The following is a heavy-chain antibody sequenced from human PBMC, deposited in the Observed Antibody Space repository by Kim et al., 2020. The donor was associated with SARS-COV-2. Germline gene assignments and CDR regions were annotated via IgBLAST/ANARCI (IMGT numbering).Heavy chain of an antibody. V-gene: IGHV3-21*01. CDR2: ISSSSSYI. CDR3: AREYDGGIFDY. J-gene: IGHJ4*02. D-gene: IGHD3-16*01. CDR1: GFTFSSYS. Sequence: GGSLRLSCAASGFTFSSYSMNWVRQAPGKGLEWVSSISSSSSYIYYADSAQGRFTISRDNAKNSLYLQMNSLRAEDTAVYYCAREYDGGIFDYWGQGTLVSVSS.